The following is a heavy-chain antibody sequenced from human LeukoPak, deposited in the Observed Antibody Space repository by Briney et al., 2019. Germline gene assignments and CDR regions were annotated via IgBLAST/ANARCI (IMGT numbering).Heavy chain of an antibody. CDR2: INPNGGGT. Sequence: ASVKVSCKASGYTFTGYYMHWVRQAPGQGLEWMGWINPNGGGTNYAQKFQGRVTMTRDTSISTAYMELSRLRSDDTAVYYCARDNPVAGADLFDYWGQGTLVTVSS. CDR3: ARDNPVAGADLFDY. D-gene: IGHD6-19*01. V-gene: IGHV1-2*02. J-gene: IGHJ4*02. CDR1: GYTFTGYY.